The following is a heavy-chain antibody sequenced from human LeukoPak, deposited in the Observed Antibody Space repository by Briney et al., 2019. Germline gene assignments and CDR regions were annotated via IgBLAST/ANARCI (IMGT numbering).Heavy chain of an antibody. D-gene: IGHD4-17*01. CDR1: GYTFTDYY. J-gene: IGHJ3*02. CDR3: AIRDYGDRDPFDI. CDR2: INPNSAAT. V-gene: IGHV1-2*02. Sequence: ASVKVSCKASGYTFTDYYIHWVRQGPGQGLEWMGWINPNSAATYSPQKFQGRVTMTRDTSISTAYMDLSRLRSDDTALYYCAIRDYGDRDPFDIWGQGTMVTVSS.